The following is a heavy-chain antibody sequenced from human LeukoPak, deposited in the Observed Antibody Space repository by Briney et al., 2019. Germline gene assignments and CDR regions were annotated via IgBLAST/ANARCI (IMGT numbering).Heavy chain of an antibody. Sequence: SETLSLTCAVYGGSFSGYYWSWIRQPPGKGLEWIGEINHSGSTNYNPSLKSRVTISVDTSKNQFSLKLSSVTAADTAVYYCARDRPIYGSGSYYPTEGSSWGQGTLVTVSS. J-gene: IGHJ5*02. CDR1: GGSFSGYY. D-gene: IGHD3-10*01. CDR3: ARDRPIYGSGSYYPTEGSS. V-gene: IGHV4-34*01. CDR2: INHSGST.